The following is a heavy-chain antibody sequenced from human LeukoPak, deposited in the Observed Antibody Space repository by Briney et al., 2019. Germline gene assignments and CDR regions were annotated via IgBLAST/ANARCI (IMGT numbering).Heavy chain of an antibody. J-gene: IGHJ3*02. V-gene: IGHV4-61*08. CDR3: ASGSSGYYDAFDI. CDR2: IYYSGST. D-gene: IGHD3-22*01. CDR1: GGSISSGDYY. Sequence: SETLSLTCTVSGGSISSGDYYWSWVRQPPGKGLEWIGYIYYSGSTNYNPSLKSRVTISVDTSKNQFSLKLSSVTAADTAVYYCASGSSGYYDAFDIWGQGTMVTVSS.